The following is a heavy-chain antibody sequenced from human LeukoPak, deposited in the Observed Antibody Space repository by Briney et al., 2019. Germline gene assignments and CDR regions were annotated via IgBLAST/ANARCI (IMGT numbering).Heavy chain of an antibody. CDR3: ARETRIVGATFYYYYMDV. J-gene: IGHJ6*03. CDR2: ISAYNGNT. D-gene: IGHD1-26*01. Sequence: ASVKVSFKSSGYTFTIYGISWVRQAPGQGLGWVGWISAYNGNTNYAQKLQGRVTMTTDTATSKAYMELRSLRSDDTAVYYCARETRIVGATFYYYYMDVWGKGTTVTVPS. CDR1: GYTFTIYG. V-gene: IGHV1-18*01.